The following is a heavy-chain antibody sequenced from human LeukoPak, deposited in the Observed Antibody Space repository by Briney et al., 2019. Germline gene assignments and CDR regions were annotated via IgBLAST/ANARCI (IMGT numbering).Heavy chain of an antibody. CDR2: ISGSSTFI. CDR3: ARVPSSGWYLLDY. J-gene: IGHJ4*02. Sequence: GGSLRLSCAASGFTFSIYSMNWVRQAPGKGLEWVSSISGSSTFIYYADSVKGRFTISRDNAKNSLYLQMNSLRAEDTAVYYCARVPSSGWYLLDYWGQGTLVTVSS. V-gene: IGHV3-21*01. D-gene: IGHD6-19*01. CDR1: GFTFSIYS.